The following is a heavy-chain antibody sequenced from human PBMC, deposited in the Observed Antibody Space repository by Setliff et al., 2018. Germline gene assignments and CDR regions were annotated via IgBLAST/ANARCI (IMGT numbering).Heavy chain of an antibody. D-gene: IGHD1-26*01. CDR2: ISSSGSLI. J-gene: IGHJ4*02. CDR3: ATWNGRYSDY. Sequence: GGSLRLSCATSGFTFSDYYMSWIRQTPGKGLEWVAYISSSGSLIYYPDSVKGRFTISRDNAKKSVDLQMGSLRAEDMAVYYCATWNGRYSDYWGQGTLVTVSS. V-gene: IGHV3-11*04. CDR1: GFTFSDYY.